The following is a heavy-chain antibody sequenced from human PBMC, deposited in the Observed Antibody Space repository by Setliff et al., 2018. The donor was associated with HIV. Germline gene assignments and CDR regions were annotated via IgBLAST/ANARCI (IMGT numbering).Heavy chain of an antibody. CDR1: GGTFSSYD. CDR2: IIPIFGTA. CDR3: TRDSGYERVDAFDI. J-gene: IGHJ3*02. D-gene: IGHD5-12*01. V-gene: IGHV1-69*06. Sequence: ASVKVSCKASGGTFSSYDITWVRQAPGQGLEWMGGIIPIFGTANYAQKFQGRVTITAHKSTSTAYMELSSLRSEDTAVYYCTRDSGYERVDAFDIWGQGTMVT.